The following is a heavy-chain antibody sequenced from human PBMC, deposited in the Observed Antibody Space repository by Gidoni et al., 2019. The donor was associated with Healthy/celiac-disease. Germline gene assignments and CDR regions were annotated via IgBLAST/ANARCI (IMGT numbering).Heavy chain of an antibody. Sequence: QVQLVQSGAEVKKPGSSVQVSCKAAGGTFSSYAISWVRQAPGQGLELMGGIIPIFGTANYAQKFQGRVTITADKSTSTAYMELSSLRSEDTAVYYCARGPYCGGDCYDYYYYMDVWGKGTTVTVSS. D-gene: IGHD2-21*01. V-gene: IGHV1-69*06. J-gene: IGHJ6*03. CDR3: ARGPYCGGDCYDYYYYMDV. CDR2: IIPIFGTA. CDR1: GGTFSSYA.